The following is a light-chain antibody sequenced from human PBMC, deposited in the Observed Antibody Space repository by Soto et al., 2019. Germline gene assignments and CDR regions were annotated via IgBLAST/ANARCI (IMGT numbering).Light chain of an antibody. Sequence: SVLTQAPTTLSLSPGEGATVSWMASQSVSSSLAWYQQKPGQAPRLLIYGASNGAAGIPARFSGTGSGTDFTLTISSLEPDDFAVYYCQQRYNWPLTFGGGTKVDI. CDR3: QQRYNWPLT. J-gene: IGKJ4*01. V-gene: IGKV3-11*01. CDR2: GAS. CDR1: QSVSSS.